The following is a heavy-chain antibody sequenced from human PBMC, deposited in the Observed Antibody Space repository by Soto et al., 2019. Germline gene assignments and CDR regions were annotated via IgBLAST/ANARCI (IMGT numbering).Heavy chain of an antibody. D-gene: IGHD3-3*01. CDR2: IIPILGIA. J-gene: IGHJ5*02. CDR3: AAHVTIFGVVAPHWFDP. CDR1: GGTFSSYT. Sequence: QVQLVQSGAEVKKPGSSVKVSCKASGGTFSSYTISWVRQAPGQGLEWMGRIIPILGIANYAQKVQGRVTITADKSTSTAYMELSSLRSEDTAVYYCAAHVTIFGVVAPHWFDPWGQGTLVTVSS. V-gene: IGHV1-69*02.